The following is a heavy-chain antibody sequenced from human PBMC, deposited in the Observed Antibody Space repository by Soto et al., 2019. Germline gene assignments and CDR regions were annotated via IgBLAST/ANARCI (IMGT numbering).Heavy chain of an antibody. Sequence: GGSLRLSCAVSGFIVSSDYMSWVRQAPGKGLEWVSVIYRGGNKYYGDPVRGRFTISRDESKNTLYLQMNSLRGEDTAVYYCASDGGRERLSGALDIWGQGTMVTVSS. V-gene: IGHV3-53*01. CDR2: IYRGGNK. CDR1: GFIVSSDY. J-gene: IGHJ3*02. CDR3: ASDGGRERLSGALDI. D-gene: IGHD3-3*01.